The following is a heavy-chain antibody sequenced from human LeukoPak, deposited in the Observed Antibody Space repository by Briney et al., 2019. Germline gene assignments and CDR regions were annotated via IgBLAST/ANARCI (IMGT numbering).Heavy chain of an antibody. J-gene: IGHJ3*02. Sequence: PGGSLRLSCAASGFTFSSYAMSWVRQAPGKGLEWVSAISGSGGSTYYADSVKGRFTISRDNSKNTPYLQMNSLRAEDTAVYYCAKDRITIFGVAALDAFDIWGQGTMVTVSS. CDR3: AKDRITIFGVAALDAFDI. CDR1: GFTFSSYA. D-gene: IGHD3-3*01. CDR2: ISGSGGST. V-gene: IGHV3-23*01.